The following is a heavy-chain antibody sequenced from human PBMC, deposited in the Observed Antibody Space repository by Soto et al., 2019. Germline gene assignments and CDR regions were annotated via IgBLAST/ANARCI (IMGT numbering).Heavy chain of an antibody. Sequence: QVQLVQSGAEVKKPGASVKVPCKASGYTFTSYDINWVRQATGQGLEWMGWMNPNSGNTGYAQKVQGRVTMTRDTSISTAYRELSSLRSEDTAVYYCSREVNFYGLDVWGQGTTVTVSS. J-gene: IGHJ6*02. V-gene: IGHV1-8*01. CDR3: SREVNFYGLDV. CDR2: MNPNSGNT. CDR1: GYTFTSYD.